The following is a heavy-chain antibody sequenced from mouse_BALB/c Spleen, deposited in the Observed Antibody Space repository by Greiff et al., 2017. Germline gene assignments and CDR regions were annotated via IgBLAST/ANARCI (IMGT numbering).Heavy chain of an antibody. Sequence: DVKLQESGPSLVKPSQTLSLTCSVTGDSITSGYWNWIRKFPGNKLEYMGYISYSGSTYYNPSLKSRISITRDTSKNQYYLQLNSVTTEDTATYYCAKTARATGNAMDYWGQGTSVTVSS. CDR2: ISYSGST. CDR3: AKTARATGNAMDY. CDR1: GDSITSGY. J-gene: IGHJ4*01. D-gene: IGHD3-2*01. V-gene: IGHV3-8*02.